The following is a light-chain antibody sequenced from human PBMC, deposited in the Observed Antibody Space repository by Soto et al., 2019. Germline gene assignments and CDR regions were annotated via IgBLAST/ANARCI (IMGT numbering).Light chain of an antibody. CDR2: AAS. Sequence: DIQMTQSPSAMSASVGDRVTITCRARQAISNYVAWFQQKPGKAPKRLIYAASSLQSGVPSRFSGSGSGTEFTLTIRSLQPVDFATYYCLQHNTCPWTFGQGTKVEIK. J-gene: IGKJ1*01. V-gene: IGKV1-17*03. CDR3: LQHNTCPWT. CDR1: QAISNY.